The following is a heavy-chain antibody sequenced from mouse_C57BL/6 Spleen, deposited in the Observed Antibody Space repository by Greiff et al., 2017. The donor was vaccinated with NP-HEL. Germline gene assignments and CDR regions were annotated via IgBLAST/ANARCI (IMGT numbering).Heavy chain of an antibody. CDR3: AKIYGYGVGYAMDY. Sequence: EVQLVESGGGLVKPGGSLKLSCAASGFTFSDYGMHWVRQAPEKGLEWVAYISSGSSTIYYADTVKGRFTISRDNAKNTLFLQMTSLRSEDTAMYYCAKIYGYGVGYAMDYWGQGTSVTVSS. V-gene: IGHV5-17*01. CDR1: GFTFSDYG. CDR2: ISSGSSTI. D-gene: IGHD2-2*01. J-gene: IGHJ4*01.